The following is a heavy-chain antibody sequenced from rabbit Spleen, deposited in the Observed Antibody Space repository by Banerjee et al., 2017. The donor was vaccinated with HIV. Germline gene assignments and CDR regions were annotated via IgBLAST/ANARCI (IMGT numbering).Heavy chain of an antibody. Sequence: QSLEESGGDLVKTGASLTLTCTASGFSFIAGYYLWWVRQAPGKGLEWIACLHGGSVNNIYYATWSKGRFTCSKTSSTTVTLQMTSLTVADTSTYFCARNYVDAFDPWGPGTLVTVS. D-gene: IGHD1-1*01. CDR2: LHGGSVNNI. CDR3: ARNYVDAFDP. V-gene: IGHV1S40*01. CDR1: GFSFIAGYY. J-gene: IGHJ2*01.